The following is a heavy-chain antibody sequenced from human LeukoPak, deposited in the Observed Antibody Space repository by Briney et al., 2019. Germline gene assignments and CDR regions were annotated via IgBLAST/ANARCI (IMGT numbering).Heavy chain of an antibody. D-gene: IGHD3-9*01. CDR1: GFTFSSYA. CDR3: AKDPPAYYDILTGGDY. Sequence: GGSLRLSCAASGFTFSSYAMSWVRPAPGKGLGWVSAISGSGGSTYYADSVKGRFTISRDNSKNTLYRQMNSLRAEDTAVYYCAKDPPAYYDILTGGDYWGQGTLVTVSS. J-gene: IGHJ4*02. CDR2: ISGSGGST. V-gene: IGHV3-23*01.